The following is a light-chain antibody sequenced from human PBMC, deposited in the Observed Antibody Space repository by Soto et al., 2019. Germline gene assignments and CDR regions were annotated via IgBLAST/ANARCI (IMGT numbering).Light chain of an antibody. V-gene: IGLV2-14*01. CDR3: ASYTTSSTYV. J-gene: IGLJ1*01. CDR2: DVS. Sequence: QSALTQPASVSGSPGQSIAISCTGTSSDVGGYSYVSWYQQQPGKAPKLVISDVSNRPSGVSDRFSGSKSGNTASLTISGVQTEDEADYYCASYTTSSTYVFGTGTKVTVL. CDR1: SSDVGGYSY.